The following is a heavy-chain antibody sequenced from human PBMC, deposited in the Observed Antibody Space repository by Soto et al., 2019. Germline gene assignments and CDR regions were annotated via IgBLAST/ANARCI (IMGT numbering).Heavy chain of an antibody. CDR2: IAYDGNRQ. J-gene: IGHJ4*02. D-gene: IGHD2-15*01. CDR3: AKDPGFCSGGSCETDRFYFEN. CDR1: GFTFGSYA. V-gene: IGHV3-30*18. Sequence: QVQLVESGGGVVQPGRSLRLSCAASGFTFGSYAMHWVRQAPGKGLEWVTIIAYDGNRQYYTDSVKGRFTTSRDNSKNTLYLQLNSLRPEDTAVYYCAKDPGFCSGGSCETDRFYFENWGQGTLDTVSS.